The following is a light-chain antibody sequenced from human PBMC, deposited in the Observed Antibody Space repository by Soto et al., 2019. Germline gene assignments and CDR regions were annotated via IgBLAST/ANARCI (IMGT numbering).Light chain of an antibody. J-gene: IGLJ3*02. Sequence: QSALTQPASVSGSPGQSITISCTGTSSDVGSYNLVSWYQQHPGKAPKLMISEVTKRPSGISARFSGSKSGNTASLTISGLQAEDESDYYCCSYAGSSTWVFGGGTKRPS. V-gene: IGLV2-23*02. CDR1: SSDVGSYNL. CDR3: CSYAGSSTWV. CDR2: EVT.